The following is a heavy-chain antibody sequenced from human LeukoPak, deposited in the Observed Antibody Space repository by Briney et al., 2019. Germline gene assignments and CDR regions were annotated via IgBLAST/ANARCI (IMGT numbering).Heavy chain of an antibody. Sequence: GGSLRLSCTVSGFTFSSYSLNWVRQAPGKGLEWVSSISSSSFMYYADSVKGRFTISRDNAKSALYLQMNSLRAEDTAVYYCVRVDHSLGKTYFDYWGQGTLVIVSS. CDR2: ISSSSFM. J-gene: IGHJ4*02. D-gene: IGHD2-21*01. CDR1: GFTFSSYS. CDR3: VRVDHSLGKTYFDY. V-gene: IGHV3-21*01.